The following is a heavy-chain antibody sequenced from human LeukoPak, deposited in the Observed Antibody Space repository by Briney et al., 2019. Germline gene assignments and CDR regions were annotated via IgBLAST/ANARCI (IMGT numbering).Heavy chain of an antibody. D-gene: IGHD3-10*01. CDR2: IYTSGST. V-gene: IGHV4-61*02. J-gene: IGHJ4*02. Sequence: SQTLSLTCTVSGGSISSGSYYWSWIRQPAGKGLEWIGRIYTSGSTNYNPSLKSRVTISVDTSKSQFSLKLSSVTAADTAVYYCARDQVVRGVIISHAYWGQGTLVTVSS. CDR3: ARDQVVRGVIISHAY. CDR1: GGSISSGSYY.